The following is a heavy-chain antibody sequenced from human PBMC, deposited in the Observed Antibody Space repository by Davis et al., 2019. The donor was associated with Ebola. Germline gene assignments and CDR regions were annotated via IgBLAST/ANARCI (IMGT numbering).Heavy chain of an antibody. CDR1: GGSISSYY. CDR2: TYYSGST. J-gene: IGHJ5*02. V-gene: IGHV4-59*01. Sequence: SETLSLTCTVSGGSISSYYWSWIRQPPGKGLEWIGHTYYSGSTNYNPSLKSRVTISVDTSKNQFSLKLSSVTAADTAVYYCARGRAVGPHNWFDPWGQGTLVTVSS. D-gene: IGHD1-26*01. CDR3: ARGRAVGPHNWFDP.